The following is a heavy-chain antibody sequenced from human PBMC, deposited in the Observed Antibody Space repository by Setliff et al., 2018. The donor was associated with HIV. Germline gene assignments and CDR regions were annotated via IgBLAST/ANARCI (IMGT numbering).Heavy chain of an antibody. Sequence: SVKVSCKASGYTFTNFDISWVRQAPGQGLEWMGRIIFIFGTANYAQKFRGRVTITADKSTSTAYMELSSLRSEDTAVYYCARGPANGWSGHWGQGTLVTVSS. D-gene: IGHD6-19*01. CDR3: ARGPANGWSGH. J-gene: IGHJ4*02. CDR2: IIFIFGTA. CDR1: GYTFTNFD. V-gene: IGHV1-69*06.